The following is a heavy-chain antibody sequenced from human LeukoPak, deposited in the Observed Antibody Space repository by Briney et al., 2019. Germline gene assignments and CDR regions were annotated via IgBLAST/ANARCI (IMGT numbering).Heavy chain of an antibody. D-gene: IGHD1-1*01. CDR3: ARALRRPLDDY. Sequence: GGSLRLSCAASGFTFSSYSMNWVRQAPGKGLEWVSSINSSSSYIYYADSVKGRFTISRDNAKNSLYLQMNSLRAEDTAVYYCARALRRPLDDYWGQGTLVTVSS. J-gene: IGHJ4*02. CDR2: INSSSSYI. CDR1: GFTFSSYS. V-gene: IGHV3-21*01.